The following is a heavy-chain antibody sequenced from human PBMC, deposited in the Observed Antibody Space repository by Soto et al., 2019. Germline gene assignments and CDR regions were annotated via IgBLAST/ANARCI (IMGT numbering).Heavy chain of an antibody. Sequence: QVQLRQWGAGLLKPSETLVLTCAVSGGSFTDYYWGWIRQSPGTGLEWIGEINHSASSTYNPSLASRVTILVDTSKTPFSLRLTSVTAEDTAMYYCARGEYDSSGLYSWATLGFDVWGQGTTVTVSS. CDR1: GGSFTDYY. CDR2: INHSASS. J-gene: IGHJ6*02. D-gene: IGHD3-22*01. CDR3: ARGEYDSSGLYSWATLGFDV. V-gene: IGHV4-34*01.